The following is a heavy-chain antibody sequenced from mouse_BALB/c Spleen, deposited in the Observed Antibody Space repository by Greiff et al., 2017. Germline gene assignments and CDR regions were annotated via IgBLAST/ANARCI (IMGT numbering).Heavy chain of an antibody. J-gene: IGHJ2*01. D-gene: IGHD4-1*01. V-gene: IGHV1-7*01. CDR3: ARSGPNWDDYFDY. CDR1: GYTFTSYW. Sequence: QVQLQQSGAELAKPGASVKMSCKASGYTFTSYWMHWVKQRPGQGLEWIGYINPSTGYTEYNQKFKDKATLTADKSSSTAYMQLSSLTSEDSAVYYCARSGPNWDDYFDYWGQGTTLTVSS. CDR2: INPSTGYT.